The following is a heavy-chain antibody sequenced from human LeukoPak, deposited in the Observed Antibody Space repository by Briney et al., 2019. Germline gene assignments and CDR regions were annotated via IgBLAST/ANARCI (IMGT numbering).Heavy chain of an antibody. CDR1: GGSFSGYY. Sequence: PSDTLSLTCAVYGGSFSGYYWSWIRQPPGKGLEWIGEINHSGSTNYNPSLKSRVTISVDTSKNQFSLKLSSVTAADTAVYYCARGGGVGGDYFDYWGQGTLVTVSS. D-gene: IGHD1-26*01. J-gene: IGHJ4*02. V-gene: IGHV4-34*01. CDR2: INHSGST. CDR3: ARGGGVGGDYFDY.